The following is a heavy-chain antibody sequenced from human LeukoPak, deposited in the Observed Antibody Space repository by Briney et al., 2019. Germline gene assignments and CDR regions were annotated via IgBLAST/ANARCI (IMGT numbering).Heavy chain of an antibody. Sequence: SETPSLTCTVSGGSISSGGYYWSWIRQHPGKGLEWIGYIYYSGSTYYNPSLKSRVTISVDTSKNQFSLKLSSVTAADTAVYYCASLCTCCYSEWGQGTLVTVSS. V-gene: IGHV4-31*03. CDR1: GGSISSGGYY. CDR2: IYYSGST. CDR3: ASLCTCCYSE. D-gene: IGHD2-15*01. J-gene: IGHJ4*02.